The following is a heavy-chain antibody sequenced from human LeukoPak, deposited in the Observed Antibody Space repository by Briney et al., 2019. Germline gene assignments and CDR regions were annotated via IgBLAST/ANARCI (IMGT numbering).Heavy chain of an antibody. CDR1: GFSLSAYW. J-gene: IGHJ6*03. Sequence: GGSLRLSCAASGFSLSAYWMTWVRQAPGKGLEWVSRINTDGSTTNNADSVKGRFTISRDNAKNTLYLQMNSLRAEDTAVYYCARGNYYYYYYMDVWGKGTTVTVSS. V-gene: IGHV3-74*01. CDR2: INTDGSTT. CDR3: ARGNYYYYYYMDV.